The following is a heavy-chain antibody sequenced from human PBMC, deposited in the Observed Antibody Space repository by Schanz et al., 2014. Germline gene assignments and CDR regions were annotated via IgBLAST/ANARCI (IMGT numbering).Heavy chain of an antibody. CDR3: AKIRYDSSGYYLPYYGMDV. V-gene: IGHV3-23*04. D-gene: IGHD3-22*01. CDR2: ISGSGGST. J-gene: IGHJ6*02. Sequence: VHLVESGGALVQPGGSLRLSCSASGFTLTSYALTWVRQAPGKGLEWVAGISGSGGSTDYADSVKGRFIIPRDNSKNTLYLQMNSLRAEDTAVYYCAKIRYDSSGYYLPYYGMDVWGQGTTVIVSS. CDR1: GFTLTSYA.